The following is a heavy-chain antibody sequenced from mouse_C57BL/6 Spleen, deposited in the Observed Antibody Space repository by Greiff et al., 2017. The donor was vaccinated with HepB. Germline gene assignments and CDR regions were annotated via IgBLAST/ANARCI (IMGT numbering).Heavy chain of an antibody. CDR3: ARPQTAQATGYYAMDY. D-gene: IGHD3-2*02. J-gene: IGHJ4*01. Sequence: VQLKESGGGLVKPGGSLKLSCAASGFTFSDYGMHWVRQAPEKGLEWVAYISSGSSTIYYADTVKGRFTISRDNAKNTLFLQMTSLRSEDTAMYYCARPQTAQATGYYAMDYWGQGTSVTVSS. CDR1: GFTFSDYG. V-gene: IGHV5-17*01. CDR2: ISSGSSTI.